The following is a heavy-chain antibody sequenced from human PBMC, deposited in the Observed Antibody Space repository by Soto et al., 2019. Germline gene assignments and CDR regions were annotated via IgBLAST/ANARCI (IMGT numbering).Heavy chain of an antibody. V-gene: IGHV4-59*01. J-gene: IGHJ5*02. Sequence: SETLPLTCTVSGGSISSYYWSWFRQPPGKGMEWIGYIYYSGSTNYNPSLKSRVTISVDTSKNQFSLKLSSVTAADTAVYFCVKYLGQHGRIYYPCSRRTLDIVS. CDR3: VKYLGQHGRIYYP. D-gene: IGHD1-20*01. CDR1: GGSISSYY. CDR2: IYYSGST.